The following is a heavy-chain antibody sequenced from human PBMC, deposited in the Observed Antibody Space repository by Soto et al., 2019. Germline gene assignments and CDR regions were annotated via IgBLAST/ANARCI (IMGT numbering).Heavy chain of an antibody. CDR3: AKSTVGAGVNFDF. V-gene: IGHV1-8*02. D-gene: IGHD3-10*01. Sequence: QVQLVQSGAEVKKPGASVKVSCKASGYTFTNYDINWVRQATGQGLEWMGWMDTNSGNTGYTQKARSRVTMTKNTSISTAYMELSILRSEDTAVYYWAKSTVGAGVNFDFCGQGTMVTVSA. CDR1: GYTFTNYD. J-gene: IGHJ4*02. CDR2: MDTNSGNT.